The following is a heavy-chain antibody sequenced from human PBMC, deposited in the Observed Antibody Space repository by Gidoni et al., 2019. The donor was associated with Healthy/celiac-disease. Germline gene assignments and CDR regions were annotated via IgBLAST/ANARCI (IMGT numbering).Heavy chain of an antibody. CDR1: GYTCTSYG. CDR2: ISAYNGNT. Sequence: QVQLVQSGAEVKKPGASVKVSCKAYGYTCTSYGISCVRQAPGQGLEWMGGISAYNGNTNYAQKLQGRVTMTTDTSTSTAYMELRSLRSDDTAVYYCARDAGPIAAADTRGDYWGQGTLVTVSS. J-gene: IGHJ4*02. CDR3: ARDAGPIAAADTRGDY. V-gene: IGHV1-18*01. D-gene: IGHD6-13*01.